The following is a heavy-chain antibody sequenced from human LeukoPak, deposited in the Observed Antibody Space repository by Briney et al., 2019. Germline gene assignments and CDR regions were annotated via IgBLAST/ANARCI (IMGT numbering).Heavy chain of an antibody. V-gene: IGHV3-23*01. CDR1: GFTFTTHA. CDR3: AKDASSSWRWGAFDI. Sequence: GGSLSLSCAASGFTFTTHALSWVRQAPGKGLEWVSSITGSGSSTYYADSVKGRFTISRDSSKNTLYLQMNSLRAEDTAVYYCAKDASSSWRWGAFDIWGQGTMVTVSS. J-gene: IGHJ3*02. D-gene: IGHD6-13*01. CDR2: ITGSGSST.